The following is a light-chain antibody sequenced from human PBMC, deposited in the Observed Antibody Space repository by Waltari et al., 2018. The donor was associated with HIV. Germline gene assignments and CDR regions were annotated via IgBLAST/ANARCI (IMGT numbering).Light chain of an antibody. J-gene: IGKJ4*01. Sequence: DIQFTQSPSFLSASVGDRVPITCRASQDISTYVAWYQQKPGKAPNLLIYSTYILRTRVPSRFSGSGSGTEFTLTVTNLQPEDFALYYCQQSNSYPLTFGGGTRVEIK. CDR1: QDISTY. CDR2: STY. V-gene: IGKV1-9*01. CDR3: QQSNSYPLT.